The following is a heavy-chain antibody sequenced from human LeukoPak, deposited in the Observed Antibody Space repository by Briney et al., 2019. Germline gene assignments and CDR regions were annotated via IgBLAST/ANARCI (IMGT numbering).Heavy chain of an antibody. CDR1: GFTFSSYW. CDR3: AREDHSNYNY. J-gene: IGHJ4*02. Sequence: GGSLRLPCAVSGFTFSSYWMSWVRQAPGKGLEWVANIKQDGGERFYVDSVKGRFTFSRDNAKNSLYLQMNSLRVEDTAVYYCAREDHSNYNYWGQGTLVTVSS. CDR2: IKQDGGER. D-gene: IGHD4-11*01. V-gene: IGHV3-7*01.